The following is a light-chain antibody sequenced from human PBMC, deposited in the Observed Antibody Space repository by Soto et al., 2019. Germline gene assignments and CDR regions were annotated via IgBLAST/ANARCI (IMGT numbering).Light chain of an antibody. CDR1: SSDVGGYNY. CDR2: EVS. J-gene: IGLJ3*02. Sequence: QLVLTQPPSASGSPGQSVTISCTGTSSDVGGYNYVSWYQPHPGKAPKLLLYEVSKRPSGVPDRFSGSKSGNPASLTVSGLQGEDEADYYCSSYAGSNRVFGGGTKVTVL. V-gene: IGLV2-8*01. CDR3: SSYAGSNRV.